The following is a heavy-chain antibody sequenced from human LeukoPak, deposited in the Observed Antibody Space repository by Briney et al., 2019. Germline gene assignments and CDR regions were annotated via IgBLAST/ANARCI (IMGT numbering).Heavy chain of an antibody. V-gene: IGHV3-21*01. Sequence: PGGSLRLSCAASGFTFNRYNMNWVRQAPGKGLGWVSSISTSSSYIYYADSVRGRFTISRDNAKNSLYLQMNSLRAEDTAVYSCARGADGVSSNSRGWFDPWGQGTLVTVSS. CDR2: ISTSSSYI. J-gene: IGHJ5*02. CDR1: GFTFNRYN. D-gene: IGHD2-15*01. CDR3: ARGADGVSSNSRGWFDP.